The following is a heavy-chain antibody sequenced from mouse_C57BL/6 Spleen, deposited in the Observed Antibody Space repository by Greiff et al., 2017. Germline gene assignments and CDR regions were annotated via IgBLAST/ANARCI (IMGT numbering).Heavy chain of an antibody. Sequence: VQLQESGPGLVQPSQSLSITCTVSGFSLTSYGVHWVRQSPGKGLEWLGVLWSGGSTDYNAAFISRLSISKDNSKSQVFFKMNSLQDDDTAIYYCAREDYDSYYYDYWGQGTTLTVSS. CDR1: GFSLTSYG. D-gene: IGHD2-4*01. CDR3: AREDYDSYYYDY. CDR2: LWSGGST. V-gene: IGHV2-2*01. J-gene: IGHJ2*01.